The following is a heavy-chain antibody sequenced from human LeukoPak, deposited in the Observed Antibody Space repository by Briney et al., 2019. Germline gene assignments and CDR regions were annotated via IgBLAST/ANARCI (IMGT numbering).Heavy chain of an antibody. CDR1: GGSISNYY. Sequence: SETLSLTCTASGGSISNYYWTWIRQPLGKGLESIGYIYNSGNTNYNPSLKSRVTISVDTSKNQFSLELSSVTTSDTAVYYCARALYSASWSYWGPGTLVTVSS. D-gene: IGHD6-13*01. CDR3: ARALYSASWSY. CDR2: IYNSGNT. V-gene: IGHV4-59*01. J-gene: IGHJ4*02.